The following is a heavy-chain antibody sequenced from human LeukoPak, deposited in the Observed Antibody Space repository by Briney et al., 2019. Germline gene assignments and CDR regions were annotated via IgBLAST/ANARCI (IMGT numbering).Heavy chain of an antibody. CDR3: ARRPPGDPLSYYFDY. J-gene: IGHJ4*02. Sequence: SETLSLTCAVHGGSFSGYYWSWIRQPPGKGLEWIGEINHSGSTNYNPSLKSRVTISVDTSKNQFSLKLSSVTAADTAVYYCARRPPGDPLSYYFDYWGQGTLVTVSS. CDR1: GGSFSGYY. D-gene: IGHD3-16*02. CDR2: INHSGST. V-gene: IGHV4-34*01.